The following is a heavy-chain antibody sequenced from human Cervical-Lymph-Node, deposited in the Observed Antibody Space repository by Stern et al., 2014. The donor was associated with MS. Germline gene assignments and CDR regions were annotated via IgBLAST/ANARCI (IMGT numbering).Heavy chain of an antibody. CDR3: ARRLYYYAPFDP. CDR2: IYAGDSDT. CDR1: GYSFTSYW. J-gene: IGHJ5*02. V-gene: IGHV5-51*01. Sequence: EVQLVQSGAEVKKPGESLKISCKGSGYSFTSYWIGWGRQMPGKGLEWMGIIYAGDSDTRYSPDFQGPATIPTDKSISTAYLQWSSLKASDTAMYYCARRLYYYAPFDPWGQGTLVTVSS. D-gene: IGHD3-10*01.